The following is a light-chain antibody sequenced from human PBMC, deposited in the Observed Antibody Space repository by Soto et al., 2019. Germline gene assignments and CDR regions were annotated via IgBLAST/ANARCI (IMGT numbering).Light chain of an antibody. CDR1: QSINSW. V-gene: IGKV1-5*03. CDR3: QQYDSYSWT. J-gene: IGKJ1*01. CDR2: KPS. Sequence: DIQMTQSPSTLSASVGDRVTITCRASQSINSWLAWYQQKPGKASNVPIYKPSRLESGVPSRFTGSGSGTEFTLTISSLQPDDFATYYCQQYDSYSWTFGQGTKVEIK.